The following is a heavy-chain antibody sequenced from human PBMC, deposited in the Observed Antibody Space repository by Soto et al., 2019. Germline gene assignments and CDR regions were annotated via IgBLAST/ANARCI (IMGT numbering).Heavy chain of an antibody. V-gene: IGHV1-46*02. J-gene: IGHJ5*02. D-gene: IGHD5-18*01. Sequence: QVQLVQSGAEVRKPGASVKLSCQTSGYPFNSYHMHWVRQAPGQGLEWMGVITPTEGRTRYSQKFQDRVTMTRDTSTSTVYMELSSLRSEDTAIYFCARGREISFGYNWFDPWGQGTLVTVSS. CDR3: ARGREISFGYNWFDP. CDR1: GYPFNSYH. CDR2: ITPTEGRT.